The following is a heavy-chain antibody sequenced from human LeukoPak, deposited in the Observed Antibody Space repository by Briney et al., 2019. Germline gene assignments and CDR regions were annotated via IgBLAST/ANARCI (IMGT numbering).Heavy chain of an antibody. CDR3: ARDRGLHYFGMDV. CDR1: GGSFSGYY. J-gene: IGHJ6*02. CDR2: INHSGRT. V-gene: IGHV4-34*01. D-gene: IGHD4-17*01. Sequence: SETLSLTCAVYGGSFSGYYWSWIRQPPGKGLDWIGEINHSGRTNYNPSLKSRVTISVDTSKNQFSLKLSSVTAADTAVYYCARDRGLHYFGMDVWGQGTTVTVSS.